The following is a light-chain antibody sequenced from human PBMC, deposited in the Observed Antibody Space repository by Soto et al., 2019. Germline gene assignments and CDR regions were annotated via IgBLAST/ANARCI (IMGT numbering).Light chain of an antibody. CDR2: AAS. V-gene: IGKV1-9*01. CDR1: QGISSY. Sequence: DIQLTQSPSSLSASVGDRVTITCRASQGISSYLAWYQQKPGKAPKLLIYAASTLQSGVPLRFSGSGSGTSFTLTISSLQPEDFATYYCQQLLSYPITLGQGTRLEIK. CDR3: QQLLSYPIT. J-gene: IGKJ5*01.